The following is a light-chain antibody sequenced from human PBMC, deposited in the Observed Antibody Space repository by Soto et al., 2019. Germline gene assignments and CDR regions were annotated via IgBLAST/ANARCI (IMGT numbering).Light chain of an antibody. V-gene: IGKV3-15*01. Sequence: EILLTQSPATLSVSPGERATLSCRASQSVSSNLAWYQQKPGQAPRLLIYGASTRATGIPARFSGSGSGTEFTLTISSLQSEDFAVYYCQQYSNWPPITFGQGTRLEI. CDR1: QSVSSN. J-gene: IGKJ5*01. CDR3: QQYSNWPPIT. CDR2: GAS.